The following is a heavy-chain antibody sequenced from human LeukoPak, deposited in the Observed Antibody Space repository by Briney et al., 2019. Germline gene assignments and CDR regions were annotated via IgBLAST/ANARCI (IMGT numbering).Heavy chain of an antibody. CDR2: FSAYNGNT. J-gene: IGHJ6*04. V-gene: IGHV1-18*04. CDR1: GYTFTSYG. CDR3: ARDRLLWFGEDYYGMDV. Sequence: ASVKVSCKASGYTFTSYGISWVRQAPGQGLEWMGWFSAYNGNTNYAQKLQGRVTMTTDTSTSTAYMELRSLRSDDTAVYYCARDRLLWFGEDYYGMDVWGKGTTVTVSS. D-gene: IGHD3-10*01.